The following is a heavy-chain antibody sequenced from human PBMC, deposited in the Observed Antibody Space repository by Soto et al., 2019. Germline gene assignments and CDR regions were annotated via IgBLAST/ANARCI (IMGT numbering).Heavy chain of an antibody. Sequence: GASVKVSCKASGGTFSSYAISWVRQAPGQGLEWMGGIIPIFGTANYAQKFQGRVTITADESTSTAYMELSSLRSEDTAVYYCANGRYSYGDTTVTIYYYYGMDVWGQGTTVTVSS. D-gene: IGHD5-18*01. CDR3: ANGRYSYGDTTVTIYYYYGMDV. J-gene: IGHJ6*02. CDR2: IIPIFGTA. CDR1: GGTFSSYA. V-gene: IGHV1-69*13.